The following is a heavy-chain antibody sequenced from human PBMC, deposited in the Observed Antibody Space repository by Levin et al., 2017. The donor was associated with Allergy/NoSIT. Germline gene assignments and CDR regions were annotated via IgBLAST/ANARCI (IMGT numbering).Heavy chain of an antibody. CDR1: GGSVSSHYYY. CDR3: VRHGATTAVIDFDY. CDR2: IYDNRKT. V-gene: IGHV4-39*01. Sequence: PSETLSLSCSVFGGSVSSHYYYWGWIRQSPGKGLEWLGSIYDNRKTYYNPSLNSRVTVSADTSKNQFSLNLSSVTAADTAVFYCVRHGATTAVIDFDYWGQGILVTVSS. D-gene: IGHD4-23*01. J-gene: IGHJ4*02.